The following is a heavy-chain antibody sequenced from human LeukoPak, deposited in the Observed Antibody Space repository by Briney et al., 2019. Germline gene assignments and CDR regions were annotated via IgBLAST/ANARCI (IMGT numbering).Heavy chain of an antibody. V-gene: IGHV3-21*01. CDR2: ISSSSSYI. Sequence: GGSLRLSCAASGFTFSSYSMKWVRQAPGKGLEWVSSISSSSSYIYYADSVKGRFTISRDNAKNSLYLQMNSLRAEDTAVYYCARVYWFGELTNWFDPWGQGTLVTVSS. J-gene: IGHJ5*02. CDR1: GFTFSSYS. CDR3: ARVYWFGELTNWFDP. D-gene: IGHD3-10*01.